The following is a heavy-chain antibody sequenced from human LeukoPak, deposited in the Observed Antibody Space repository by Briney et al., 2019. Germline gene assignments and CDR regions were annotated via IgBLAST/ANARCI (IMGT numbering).Heavy chain of an antibody. CDR1: GFTFGDYP. V-gene: IGHV3-48*01. Sequence: GGSLRLSCATSGFTFGDYPMNWVRQAPGKGLEWVSYISSSSSTIYYADSVKGRFTISRDNAKNSLYLQMNSLRAEDTAVYYWARPYYDFWSGYSTLAYWGQGTLVTVSS. CDR2: ISSSSSTI. CDR3: ARPYYDFWSGYSTLAY. D-gene: IGHD3-3*01. J-gene: IGHJ4*02.